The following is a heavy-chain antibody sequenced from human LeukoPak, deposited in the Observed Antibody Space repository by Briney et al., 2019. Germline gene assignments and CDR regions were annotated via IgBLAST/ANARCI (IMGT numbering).Heavy chain of an antibody. D-gene: IGHD1-7*01. J-gene: IGHJ6*02. CDR3: TTDEDWNYARKDV. CDR1: GFNFNNAW. Sequence: PGGSLRLSCAASGFNFNNAWLDWVRQTPGQGLEWVGQIKTNADGGTADYAAPVKGRFTISRDDSKSTLYLQMNSLKIEDTAVYYCTTDEDWNYARKDVWGQGATVIVSS. V-gene: IGHV3-15*07. CDR2: IKTNADGGTA.